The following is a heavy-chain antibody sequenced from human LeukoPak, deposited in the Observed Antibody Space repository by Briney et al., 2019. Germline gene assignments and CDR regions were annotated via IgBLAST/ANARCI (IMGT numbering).Heavy chain of an antibody. D-gene: IGHD3-10*01. CDR1: GFTFSSYG. Sequence: PGGSLRLSCAASGFTFSSYGMSWVRQAPGKGLEWVAVISYDGSNKYYADSVKGRFTISRDNSKNTLYLQMNSLRAEDTAVYYCAKAVVDDLWFGELSFDPWGQGTLITVSS. J-gene: IGHJ5*02. V-gene: IGHV3-30*18. CDR3: AKAVVDDLWFGELSFDP. CDR2: ISYDGSNK.